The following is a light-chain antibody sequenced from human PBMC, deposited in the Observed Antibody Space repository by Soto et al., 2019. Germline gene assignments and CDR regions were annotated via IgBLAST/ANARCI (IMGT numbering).Light chain of an antibody. Sequence: IQMTQSPSSLSASVGDRVTITCRASQSISSYLNWYQQKPGKAPKLLIYAASSLQSGVPSRFSGSGSGTDFTLTISSLQPEEIATYYCQQSYSTPPYTFGQGTQREIQ. CDR2: AAS. CDR3: QQSYSTPPYT. CDR1: QSISSY. V-gene: IGKV1-39*01. J-gene: IGKJ2*01.